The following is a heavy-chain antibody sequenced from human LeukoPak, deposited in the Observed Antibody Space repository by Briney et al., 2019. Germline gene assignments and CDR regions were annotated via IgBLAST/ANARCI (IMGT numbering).Heavy chain of an antibody. Sequence: SGGSLRLSCAASGFSVSSNYMSWVRQAPGKGPEWVSVIYSGGRTEYPEYADSVKDRFTISRDKSKNTLYLQLNSLRAEDTAVYYCAKSRDSSGWYPFQLWGQGTLVTVSS. CDR1: GFSVSSNY. J-gene: IGHJ1*01. CDR3: AKSRDSSGWYPFQL. CDR2: IYSGGRTEYP. V-gene: IGHV3-53*01. D-gene: IGHD6-19*01.